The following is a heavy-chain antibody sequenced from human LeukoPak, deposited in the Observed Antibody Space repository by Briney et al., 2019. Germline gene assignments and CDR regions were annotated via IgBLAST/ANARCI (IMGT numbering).Heavy chain of an antibody. Sequence: SVKVSCKASGGTFSSYAISWVRQAPGQGLEWMGGIIPFFGTANFAQKFQGRVTITADESTSTAYMELSSLRSEDTAVYYCALLDTAMVPIAEYFHHWGQGTLVTVSS. D-gene: IGHD5-18*01. CDR1: GGTFSSYA. J-gene: IGHJ1*01. CDR3: ALLDTAMVPIAEYFHH. CDR2: IIPFFGTA. V-gene: IGHV1-69*13.